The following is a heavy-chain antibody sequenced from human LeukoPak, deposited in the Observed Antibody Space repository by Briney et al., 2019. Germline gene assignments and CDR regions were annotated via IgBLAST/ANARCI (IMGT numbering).Heavy chain of an antibody. D-gene: IGHD6-19*01. V-gene: IGHV1-18*01. CDR3: ARAHPPYYSSGWYLYFDY. Sequence: ASVKVSCKASGYTFTSYGISWVRQAPGQGLEWMGWISAYNGNTNYAQKLQGRVTMTTDTSTSTAYMELRSLRSDDTAVYYCARAHPPYYSSGWYLYFDYWGQGTLVTVSS. J-gene: IGHJ4*02. CDR1: GYTFTSYG. CDR2: ISAYNGNT.